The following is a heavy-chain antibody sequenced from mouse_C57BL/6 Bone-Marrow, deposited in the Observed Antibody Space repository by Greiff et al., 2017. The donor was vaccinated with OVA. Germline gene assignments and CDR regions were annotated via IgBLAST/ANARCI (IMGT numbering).Heavy chain of an antibody. CDR3: ARRGDYDNFDY. D-gene: IGHD2-4*01. V-gene: IGHV5-12*01. J-gene: IGHJ2*01. CDR2: FSNGGGST. CDR1: GFPFSDYY. Sequence: EVKLVESGGGLVQPGGSLKLSCAASGFPFSDYYMYWVRQTPEKRLAWVAYFSNGGGSTYYPDTVKGRFTISSDNAKNTRDLQMSRLKSEDTARYYCARRGDYDNFDYWGQGTTLTVSS.